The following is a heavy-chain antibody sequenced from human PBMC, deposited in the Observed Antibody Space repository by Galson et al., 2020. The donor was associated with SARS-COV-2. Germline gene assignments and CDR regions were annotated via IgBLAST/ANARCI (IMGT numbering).Heavy chain of an antibody. CDR2: MSNDGSSK. CDR3: ANGLCGPNCYLLDN. D-gene: IGHD2-21*01. V-gene: IGHV3-30*18. CDR1: GFTFSSYG. J-gene: IGHJ4*02. Sequence: PGGSLRLSCAASGFTFSSYGMHWVRQAPGKGLEWVALMSNDGSSKNYADSVKGRFTISRDNSENTVYLEMNSLRAEDTAVYYCANGLCGPNCYLLDNWGQGTLVTVSS.